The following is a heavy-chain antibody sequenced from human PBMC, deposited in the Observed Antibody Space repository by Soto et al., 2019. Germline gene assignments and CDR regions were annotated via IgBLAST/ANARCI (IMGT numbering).Heavy chain of an antibody. CDR3: AREPDSSATHYYYGMDV. V-gene: IGHV3-11*01. CDR1: GFTFSDYY. D-gene: IGHD3-22*01. CDR2: ISSSGSTV. Sequence: GSLRLSCAASGFTFSDYYMSWIRQAPGKGLEWVSYISSSGSTVYYADSVEGRFTISRDNAKNSLYLQMNSLRAEDTAVYYCAREPDSSATHYYYGMDVSGQGTTVTVSS. J-gene: IGHJ6*02.